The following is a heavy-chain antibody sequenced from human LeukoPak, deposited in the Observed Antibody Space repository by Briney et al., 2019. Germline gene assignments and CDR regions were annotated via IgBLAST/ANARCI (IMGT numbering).Heavy chain of an antibody. CDR2: ISGSGGST. CDR1: GFTFSSYA. Sequence: GGSLRLSCAASGFTFSSYAMSWVRQAPGKGLEWVSAISGSGGSTYYADSVKGRFTISRDNSKNTLYLQMNSLRAEDTAVYYCAKAQARITIFGVARDWGQGTLVTVSS. D-gene: IGHD3-3*01. J-gene: IGHJ4*02. CDR3: AKAQARITIFGVARD. V-gene: IGHV3-23*01.